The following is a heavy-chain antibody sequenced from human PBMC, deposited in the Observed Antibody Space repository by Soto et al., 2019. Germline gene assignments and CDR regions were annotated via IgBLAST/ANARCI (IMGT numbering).Heavy chain of an antibody. CDR2: TYYGSNWRH. J-gene: IGHJ4*02. CDR3: ARGVAGSGFDL. V-gene: IGHV6-1*01. CDR1: GDSVSSNTAA. Sequence: SHTLSLTCAISGDSVSSNTAAWNWIRSSPSRGLEWLGRTYYGSNWRHDYAVSVKSRITVNPDTSKNHFSLQLNSVTPDDTAVYYCARGVAGSGFDLCGQGTLVIVSA. D-gene: IGHD6-19*01.